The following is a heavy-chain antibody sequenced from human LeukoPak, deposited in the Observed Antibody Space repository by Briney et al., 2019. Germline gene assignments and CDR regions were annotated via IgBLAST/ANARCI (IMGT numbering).Heavy chain of an antibody. CDR2: ISGSGGST. Sequence: GGSLRLSCAASGFTFSSYAMSWVRQAPGKGLEWVSAISGSGGSTYYADSVKGRLTISRDNSKNTLYLQMNSLRAEDTAVYYCANPITAASFLVPVDYWGQGTLVTVSS. V-gene: IGHV3-23*01. D-gene: IGHD6-13*01. CDR1: GFTFSSYA. J-gene: IGHJ4*02. CDR3: ANPITAASFLVPVDY.